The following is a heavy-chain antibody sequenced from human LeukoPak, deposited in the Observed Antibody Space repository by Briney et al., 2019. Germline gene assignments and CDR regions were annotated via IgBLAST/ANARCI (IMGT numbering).Heavy chain of an antibody. CDR3: ARIVIRGTTADGGDY. CDR2: MNPNSGNT. V-gene: IGHV1-8*02. CDR1: GYTFTNYD. J-gene: IGHJ4*02. D-gene: IGHD1-14*01. Sequence: GASVKVSCKASGYTFTNYDINWVRQASGQGLEWMGWMNPNSGNTGYARKFQGRVTMTRDTSINTAYMELSSLGSDDTAVYYCARIVIRGTTADGGDYWGQGTLVTVSS.